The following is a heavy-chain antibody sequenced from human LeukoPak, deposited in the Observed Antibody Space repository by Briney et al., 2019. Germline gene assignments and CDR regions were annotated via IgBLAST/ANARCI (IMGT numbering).Heavy chain of an antibody. J-gene: IGHJ6*02. Sequence: SETLSLTCTVSGGSISSYYWSWIRQPPGKGLEWIGYIYYSGSTNYNPSLKSRVTISVDTSKNQFSLKLSSVTAADTAVYYCARTGIAAGNRGYYYYGMDVWGQGTMVTVSS. D-gene: IGHD6-13*01. CDR1: GGSISSYY. CDR2: IYYSGST. V-gene: IGHV4-59*08. CDR3: ARTGIAAGNRGYYYYGMDV.